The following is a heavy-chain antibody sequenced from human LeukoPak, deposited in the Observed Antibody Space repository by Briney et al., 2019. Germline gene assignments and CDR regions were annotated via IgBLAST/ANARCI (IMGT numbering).Heavy chain of an antibody. V-gene: IGHV4-59*01. CDR3: ARQTTVAYYFDY. J-gene: IGHJ4*02. CDR2: IYYSGST. CDR1: GGSISSYY. D-gene: IGHD4-23*01. Sequence: SETLSLTCTVSGGSISSYYWSWVRQPPGKGLEWVGYIYYSGSTNYNPSLKSRVTISVDTSKNQFSLKLSSVTAADTAVYYCARQTTVAYYFDYWGQGTLVTVSS.